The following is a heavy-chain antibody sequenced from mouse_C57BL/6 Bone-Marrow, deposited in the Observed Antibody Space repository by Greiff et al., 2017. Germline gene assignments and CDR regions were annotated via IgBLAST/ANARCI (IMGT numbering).Heavy chain of an antibody. V-gene: IGHV14-4*01. CDR3: TPYDSLDY. CDR2: IDPENGST. CDR1: GFNIKDDY. D-gene: IGHD2-12*01. Sequence: VQLQQSGAELVRPGASVKLSCTASGFNIKDDYMHWVKQRPERGLEWIGWIDPENGSTEYASKFQGKATITADTSSNTAYLQLSSLTSEDTAVYYCTPYDSLDYWGQGTTLTVSS. J-gene: IGHJ2*01.